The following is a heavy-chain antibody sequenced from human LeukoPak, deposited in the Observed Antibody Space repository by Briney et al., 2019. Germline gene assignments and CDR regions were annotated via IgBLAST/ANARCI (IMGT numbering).Heavy chain of an antibody. Sequence: SETLSLTCTVSGGSISSYYWSWIRQPPGKGLEWIGYIYYSGSTNYNPSLKSRVTISVDTSKNQFSLKLSSVTAADTAVYYCARDRDYGGNSRLFDPWGQGTLVTVSS. CDR3: ARDRDYGGNSRLFDP. J-gene: IGHJ5*02. V-gene: IGHV4-59*01. CDR2: IYYSGST. CDR1: GGSISSYY. D-gene: IGHD4-23*01.